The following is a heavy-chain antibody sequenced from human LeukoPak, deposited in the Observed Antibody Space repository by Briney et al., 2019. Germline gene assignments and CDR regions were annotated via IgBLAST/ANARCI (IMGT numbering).Heavy chain of an antibody. V-gene: IGHV4-34*01. D-gene: IGHD6-19*01. CDR2: INHSGST. J-gene: IGHJ4*02. Sequence: KTSETLSLTCAVYGGSFSGYYWSWIRQPPGKGLEWIGEINHSGSTNYNPSLKSRVTISVDTSKNQFSLKLSSVTAADTAVYYCARGVSSGWYEYWGQGTLVTVSS. CDR3: ARGVSSGWYEY. CDR1: GGSFSGYY.